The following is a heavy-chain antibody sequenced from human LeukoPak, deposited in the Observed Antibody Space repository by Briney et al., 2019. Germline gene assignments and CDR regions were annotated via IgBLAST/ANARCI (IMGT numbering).Heavy chain of an antibody. D-gene: IGHD6-6*01. Sequence: GGSLRLSCAASGFTFSSYAMSWVRQAPGKGLEWVSAISGSGGSTYYADSVKGRFTISRDNSKNTLYLQMNSLRAEDTAVYYCARDSYSTSSFVHYYYMDVWGKGTTVTVSS. CDR2: ISGSGGST. CDR3: ARDSYSTSSFVHYYYMDV. CDR1: GFTFSSYA. J-gene: IGHJ6*03. V-gene: IGHV3-23*01.